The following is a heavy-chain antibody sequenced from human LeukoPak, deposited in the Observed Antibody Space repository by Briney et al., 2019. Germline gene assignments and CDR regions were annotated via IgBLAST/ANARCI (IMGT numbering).Heavy chain of an antibody. CDR1: GFTVSSNY. Sequence: PGGSLRLSCAASGFTVSSNYMSWVRQAPGKGLEWVSVIYSGGSTYYADSVKGRFTISRDNSKNTLYLQMNSLRAEDTAVYYCASARPIHALYYWGQGTLVTVSS. CDR2: IYSGGST. CDR3: ASARPIHALYY. V-gene: IGHV3-66*01. J-gene: IGHJ4*02.